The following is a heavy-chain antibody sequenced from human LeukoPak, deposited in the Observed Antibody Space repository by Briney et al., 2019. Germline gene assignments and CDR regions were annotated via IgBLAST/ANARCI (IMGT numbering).Heavy chain of an antibody. J-gene: IGHJ6*03. CDR3: ARRRGANYYYYMDV. Sequence: PGGSLRLSCAASGFTFSSYAMSWVRQAPGKGLEWVSAISGSGGSTYYADSVKGRFTISRDNSKNTLYLQMNSLRAEDTAVYYCARRRGANYYYYMDVWGKGTTVTVSS. CDR1: GFTFSSYA. CDR2: ISGSGGST. V-gene: IGHV3-23*01. D-gene: IGHD3-10*01.